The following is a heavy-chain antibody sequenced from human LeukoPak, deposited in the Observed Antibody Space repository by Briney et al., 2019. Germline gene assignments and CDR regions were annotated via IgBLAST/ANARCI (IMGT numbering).Heavy chain of an antibody. CDR3: ARADCSGSTCYLRHSWFDP. D-gene: IGHD2-2*01. J-gene: IGHJ5*02. Sequence: GGSLRLSCAASGFTLSTFDMNWVRQAPGKGLEWVSSISTRSRYIYYRDSVKGRFTISRDDAKNSLYLQMNSLTVEDAAVYYCARADCSGSTCYLRHSWFDPWGQGTLVTVSP. CDR1: GFTLSTFD. CDR2: ISTRSRYI. V-gene: IGHV3-21*06.